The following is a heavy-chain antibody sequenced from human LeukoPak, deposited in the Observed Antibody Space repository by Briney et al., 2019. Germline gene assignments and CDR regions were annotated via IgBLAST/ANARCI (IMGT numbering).Heavy chain of an antibody. J-gene: IGHJ4*02. CDR2: IYYSGST. CDR3: ARHASYHGNFDY. CDR1: GGSISSSSYY. V-gene: IGHV4-39*01. D-gene: IGHD1-26*01. Sequence: SETLSLTCTVSGGSISSSSYYWGWIRQPPGKGLEWIGSIYYSGSTYYNPSLKSRVTISVDTSKNQLSLNLSSVTAADTAVYYCARHASYHGNFDYWGQGTLVTVSS.